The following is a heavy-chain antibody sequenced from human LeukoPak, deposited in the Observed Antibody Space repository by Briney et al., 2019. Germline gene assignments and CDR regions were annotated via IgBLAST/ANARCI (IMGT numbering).Heavy chain of an antibody. D-gene: IGHD5-18*01. CDR3: ARGGYSYPYYFDY. Sequence: SETLSLTCTVSGGSISSYYWSWIRQPPGKGLEWIRYIYYSGSTNYNPSLKSRATISVDTSKNQFSLKLSSVTAADTAVYYCARGGYSYPYYFDYWGQGTLVTVSS. J-gene: IGHJ4*02. CDR2: IYYSGST. V-gene: IGHV4-59*01. CDR1: GGSISSYY.